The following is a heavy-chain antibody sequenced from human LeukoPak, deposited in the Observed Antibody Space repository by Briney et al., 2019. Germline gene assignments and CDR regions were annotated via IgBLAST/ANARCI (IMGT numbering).Heavy chain of an antibody. CDR1: GFTFSSYA. CDR3: ASSPSYSSGWSKEMYYFDY. J-gene: IGHJ4*02. CDR2: ISGSGGST. Sequence: PGGSLRLSCAASGFTFSSYAMSWVRQAPGKGLEWVSAISGSGGSTYYADSVKGRFTISRDNSKNTLYLQMNSLRAEDTAVYYCASSPSYSSGWSKEMYYFDYWGQGTLVTGSS. D-gene: IGHD6-19*01. V-gene: IGHV3-23*01.